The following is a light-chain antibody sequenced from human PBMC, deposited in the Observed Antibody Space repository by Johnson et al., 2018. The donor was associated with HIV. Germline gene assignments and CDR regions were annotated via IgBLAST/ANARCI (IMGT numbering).Light chain of an antibody. CDR2: EDN. Sequence: QAVLTQPPSVSAAPGQTVNISCSGNVSNIESYFVSWYQQLPGAAPTLLIYEDNTRPSGIPGRFSGSKSGPSATLGITGLQTGDEADYYCGTWDSSLCAGFFGTGTKVTVL. CDR1: VSNIESYF. J-gene: IGLJ1*01. CDR3: GTWDSSLCAGF. V-gene: IGLV1-51*02.